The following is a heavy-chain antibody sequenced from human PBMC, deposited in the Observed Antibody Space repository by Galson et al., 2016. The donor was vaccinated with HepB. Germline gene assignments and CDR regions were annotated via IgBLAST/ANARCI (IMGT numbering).Heavy chain of an antibody. J-gene: IGHJ4*02. CDR2: INYTANT. CDR1: GGSLRGYY. Sequence: ETLSLTCAVNGGSLRGYYWSWIRLPPGKGLEWIGEINYTANTRYNSSLKSRVTISRDTSNNQFSLKLNSVTAADTAVYYCARGKFELRVSDYWGQGTLVTVSS. CDR3: ARGKFELRVSDY. V-gene: IGHV4-34*01. D-gene: IGHD1-7*01.